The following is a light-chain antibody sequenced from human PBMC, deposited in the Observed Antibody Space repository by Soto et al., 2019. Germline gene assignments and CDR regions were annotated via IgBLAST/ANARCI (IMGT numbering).Light chain of an antibody. CDR1: SSDVGGYKY. J-gene: IGLJ1*01. V-gene: IGLV2-14*01. CDR2: DVS. Sequence: QSVLTQPASVSGSPGQSITISCTGTSSDVGGYKYVSWYQQHPGKAPKLMIYDVSNRPSGVSNRFSGSKSGNTASLTISGLQAEDEADYECSSYTSSSTPYVFGTGTKLTVL. CDR3: SSYTSSSTPYV.